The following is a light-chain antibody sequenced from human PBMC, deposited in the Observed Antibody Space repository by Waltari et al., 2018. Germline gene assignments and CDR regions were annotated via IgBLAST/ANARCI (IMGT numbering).Light chain of an antibody. CDR1: DIGSKN. J-gene: IGLJ3*02. CDR2: YVT. V-gene: IGLV3-21*03. CDR3: QVWDSSSDPVV. Sequence: SFVLTQPPSVSVAPGKPAQITCGVNDIGSKNVQWYQQKPGQAPGVVVYYVTDRPSGIPERFSGSTSGNTATLTINRVEAGDEADYFCQVWDSSSDPVVFGGGTKLTVL.